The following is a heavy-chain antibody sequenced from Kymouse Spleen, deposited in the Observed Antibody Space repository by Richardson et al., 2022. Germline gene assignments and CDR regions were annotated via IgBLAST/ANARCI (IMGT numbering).Heavy chain of an antibody. CDR1: GFTFSSYS. Sequence: EVQLVESGGGLVQPGGSLRLSCAASGFTFSSYSMNWVRQAPGKGLEWVSYISSSSSTIYYADSVKGRFTISRDNAKNSLYLQMNSLRDEDTAVYYCARGYYGSGPRGMDVWGQGTTVTVSS. J-gene: IGHJ6*02. D-gene: IGHD3-10*01. CDR3: ARGYYGSGPRGMDV. V-gene: IGHV3-48*02. CDR2: ISSSSSTI.